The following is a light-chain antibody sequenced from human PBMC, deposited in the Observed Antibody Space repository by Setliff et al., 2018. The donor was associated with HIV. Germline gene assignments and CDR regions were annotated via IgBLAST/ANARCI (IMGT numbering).Light chain of an antibody. CDR2: DVK. CDR1: SSDVGGYNY. J-gene: IGLJ1*01. CDR3: CSYTSSSTRV. Sequence: QSALAQPASVSGSPGQSITLSCTGTSSDVGGYNYVSWYQQHPDKAPKLMIYDVKNRPSGVSDRFSGSKSGNTASLTISGLQAEDEADYYCCSYTSSSTRVFGTGTKVTVL. V-gene: IGLV2-14*01.